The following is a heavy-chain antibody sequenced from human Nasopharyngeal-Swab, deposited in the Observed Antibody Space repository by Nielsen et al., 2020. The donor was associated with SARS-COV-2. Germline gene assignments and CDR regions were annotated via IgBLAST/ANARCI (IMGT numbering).Heavy chain of an antibody. D-gene: IGHD2-15*01. CDR1: SGSIGSYY. CDR3: ARQVAYAFDV. Sequence: GSLRLSCSVSSGSIGSYYWSWVRQPPGQGLEFIGYIYDSGSTNYNPSLKSRVTISADTSKNQFSLRLTSLTAADTAVYFCARQVAYAFDVWGPGAQVTVSS. V-gene: IGHV4-59*13. J-gene: IGHJ3*01. CDR2: IYDSGST.